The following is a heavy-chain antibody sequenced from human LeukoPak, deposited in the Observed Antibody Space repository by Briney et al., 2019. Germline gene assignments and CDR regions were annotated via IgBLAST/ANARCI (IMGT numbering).Heavy chain of an antibody. D-gene: IGHD2-15*01. CDR3: ARELLSCSGGSCYSDRAFDI. J-gene: IGHJ3*02. CDR1: GFTFSTFA. Sequence: GGSLRLSCAASGFTFSTFAMIWVRQPPGKGLEWVSSIFPSGGEIHYADSVRGRFTISRDNSKSTLSLQMNSLRAEDTAVYYCARELLSCSGGSCYSDRAFDIWGQGTMVTVSS. CDR2: IFPSGGEI. V-gene: IGHV3-23*01.